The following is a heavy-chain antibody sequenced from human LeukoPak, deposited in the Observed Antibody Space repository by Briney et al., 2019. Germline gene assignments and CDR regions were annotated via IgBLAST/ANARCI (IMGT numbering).Heavy chain of an antibody. J-gene: IGHJ3*02. D-gene: IGHD1-26*01. V-gene: IGHV4-59*08. CDR3: ARHGAFSTTYSGSYSDAFDI. Sequence: PSETLSLTCTVSGGSISSYYWSWIRQPPGKGLEWIGYIYYSGSTNYNPSLKSRVTISLTTSKNQFSLKLSSVTAADTAVYYCARHGAFSTTYSGSYSDAFDIWGQGTMVTVSS. CDR2: IYYSGST. CDR1: GGSISSYY.